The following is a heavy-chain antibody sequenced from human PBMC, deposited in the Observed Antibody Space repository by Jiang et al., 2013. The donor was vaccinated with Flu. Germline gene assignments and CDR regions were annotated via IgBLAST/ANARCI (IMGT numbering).Heavy chain of an antibody. CDR3: ARDLGDGRSPRNDAFNI. V-gene: IGHV3-33*08. J-gene: IGHJ3*02. CDR1: GFTFSSCG. D-gene: IGHD3-10*01. CDR2: LWYDGSTQ. Sequence: VQLVESGGGVVQPGRPLRLSCAVTGFTFSSCGMHWVRQAPGKGLEWVAVLWYDGSTQYYGDSVRGRFTISRDSSKNMLYLQMNSLRVEDTAVYYCARDLGDGRSPRNDAFNIWGQGTMVTVSS.